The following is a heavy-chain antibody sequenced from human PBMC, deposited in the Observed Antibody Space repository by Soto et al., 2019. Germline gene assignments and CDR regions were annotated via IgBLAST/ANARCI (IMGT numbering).Heavy chain of an antibody. V-gene: IGHV1-2*04. J-gene: IGHJ3*02. CDR3: ARDGGGFDYDILTGYSPDAFDI. Sequence: ASVKVSCKASGYTFTSYGISWVRQAPGQGLEWMGWISPNSGGTNYAQKFQGWVTMTRDTSTSTAYMELSRLRSDDTAVYYCARDGGGFDYDILTGYSPDAFDIWGQGTMVTVSS. CDR1: GYTFTSYG. D-gene: IGHD3-9*01. CDR2: ISPNSGGT.